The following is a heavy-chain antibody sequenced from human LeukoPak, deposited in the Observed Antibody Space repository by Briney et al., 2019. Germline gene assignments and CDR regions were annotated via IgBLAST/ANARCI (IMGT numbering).Heavy chain of an antibody. D-gene: IGHD5-12*01. V-gene: IGHV4-59*01. Sequence: LETLSLTCAVYGGSFSGYYWSWIRQPPGKGLEWIGYIYYSGSTNYNPSLKSRVTISVDTSKNQFSLKLSSVTAADTAVYYCARGGNIVATINLFDYWGQGTLVTVSS. CDR2: IYYSGST. CDR3: ARGGNIVATINLFDY. J-gene: IGHJ4*02. CDR1: GGSFSGYY.